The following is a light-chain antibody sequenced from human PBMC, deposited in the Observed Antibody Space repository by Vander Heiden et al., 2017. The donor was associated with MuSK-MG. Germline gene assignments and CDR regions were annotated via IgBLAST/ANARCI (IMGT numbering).Light chain of an antibody. J-gene: IGKJ3*01. CDR1: QSVSSN. Sequence: EIVMTQSPATLSVSPGERATLSCRASQSVSSNLAWYQQKPGQAPRLLIYGASTRATGIPARFSGSASGTEFTLTISSLHSEDFAVYYCQQYNNWAFTFGHGTKVDI. CDR2: GAS. V-gene: IGKV3-15*01. CDR3: QQYNNWAFT.